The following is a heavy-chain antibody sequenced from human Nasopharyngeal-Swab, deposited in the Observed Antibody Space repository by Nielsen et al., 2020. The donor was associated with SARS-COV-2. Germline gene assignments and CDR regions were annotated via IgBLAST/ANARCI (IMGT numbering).Heavy chain of an antibody. Sequence: GESLKISCAASGFTFNTYGMNWVRQAPGKGLELVSSISTSSSYIYYADSVKGRFTISRDNAKSSLSLQMNSLRAEDTAVYYCAKDLRGPYFFWGQGTLVTVSS. D-gene: IGHD2/OR15-2a*01. CDR3: AKDLRGPYFF. CDR1: GFTFNTYG. J-gene: IGHJ4*02. CDR2: ISTSSSYI. V-gene: IGHV3-21*04.